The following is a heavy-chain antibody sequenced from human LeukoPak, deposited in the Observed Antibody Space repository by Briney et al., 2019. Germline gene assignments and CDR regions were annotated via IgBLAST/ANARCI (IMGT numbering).Heavy chain of an antibody. CDR2: LYGAGST. CDR1: GFNVSSNY. V-gene: IGHV3-53*01. Sequence: GGSLILSCAASGFNVSSNYMSWVRQAPGKGLEWVSVLYGAGSTYYADSVKGRFTISRDNSKNTLYLQMNSLRAEDTAVYYCAADYDILTGYYLFDYWGQGTLVTVSS. CDR3: AADYDILTGYYLFDY. D-gene: IGHD3-9*01. J-gene: IGHJ4*02.